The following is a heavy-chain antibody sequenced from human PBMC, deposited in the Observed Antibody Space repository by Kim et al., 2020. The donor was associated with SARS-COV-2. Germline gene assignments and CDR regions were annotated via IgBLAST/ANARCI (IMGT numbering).Heavy chain of an antibody. CDR3: AKIPVAGNWYYDL. J-gene: IGHJ2*01. CDR2: ISGRGDYI. Sequence: GGSLRLSCVASGFTFSSFGMTWVRQAPGKGLGWVSAISGRGDYIYYADSVKGRFTISRDNSKNTLYLQMNSLRVEDTAVYYCAKIPVAGNWYYDLWGRGT. D-gene: IGHD6-19*01. CDR1: GFTFSSFG. V-gene: IGHV3-23*01.